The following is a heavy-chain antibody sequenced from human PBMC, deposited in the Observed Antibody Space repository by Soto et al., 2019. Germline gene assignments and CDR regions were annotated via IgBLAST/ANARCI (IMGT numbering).Heavy chain of an antibody. CDR1: GFTFSSYA. CDR3: AKDVREAAAAPDAVDY. D-gene: IGHD6-13*01. V-gene: IGHV3-23*01. J-gene: IGHJ4*02. CDR2: ISGSGGST. Sequence: EVQLLESGGGLVQPGGSLRLSCAASGFTFSSYAMSWVRQAPGKGLEWVSAISGSGGSTYYADSVKGRFTFSRDNSKNTLYLQMNSLRAEDTAVYYCAKDVREAAAAPDAVDYWGQGTLVTVSS.